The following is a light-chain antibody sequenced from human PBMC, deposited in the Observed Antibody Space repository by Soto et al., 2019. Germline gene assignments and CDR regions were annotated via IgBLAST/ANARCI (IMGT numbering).Light chain of an antibody. CDR1: QSISSY. CDR2: AAP. Sequence: DIQMTQSPSSLSASVGDRVTITFRASQSISSYLSWYQQKPGKAPKLLIYAAPNLQSGVPSRFSGSGSGTAFTLTISSLQTEDFATYYCRQRYRTPVTFGPGTKVDIK. CDR3: RQRYRTPVT. J-gene: IGKJ3*01. V-gene: IGKV1-39*01.